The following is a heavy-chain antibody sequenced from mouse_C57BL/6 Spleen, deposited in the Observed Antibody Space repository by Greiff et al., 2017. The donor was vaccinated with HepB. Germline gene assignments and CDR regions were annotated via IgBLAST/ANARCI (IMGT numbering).Heavy chain of an antibody. Sequence: VQLQQSGAELVKPGASVKLSCKASGYTFTSYWMQWVKQRPGQGLEWIGEIDPSDSYTNYNQKFKGKATLTVDTSSSTAYMQLSSLTSEDSAVYYCASAFTTGFAYLGQGTLVTVSA. CDR2: IDPSDSYT. CDR3: ASAFTTGFAY. CDR1: GYTFTSYW. J-gene: IGHJ3*01. V-gene: IGHV1-50*01.